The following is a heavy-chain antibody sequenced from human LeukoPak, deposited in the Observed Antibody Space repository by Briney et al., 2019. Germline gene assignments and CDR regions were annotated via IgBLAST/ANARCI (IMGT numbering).Heavy chain of an antibody. V-gene: IGHV3-30*03. CDR1: ALDFSSYG. CDR3: ARDMLSPDSYGMDV. Sequence: GSLRLSCAASALDFSSYGMHWVRQAPGKGLEWVAVISYDGSNRYCADSVKGRFTISRDNSKNTLYLQMKSLRAEDKAVYYCARDMLSPDSYGMDVWGQGTTVTVSS. J-gene: IGHJ6*02. D-gene: IGHD3-10*02. CDR2: ISYDGSNR.